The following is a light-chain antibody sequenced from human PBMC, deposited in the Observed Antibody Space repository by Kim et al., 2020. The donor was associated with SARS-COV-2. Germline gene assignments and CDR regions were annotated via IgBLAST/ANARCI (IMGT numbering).Light chain of an antibody. J-gene: IGLJ2*01. CDR2: GKN. CDR3: NSRDSNDYVV. CDR1: SRRSYY. Sequence: VALGQTVRITCQGDSRRSYYATWYQQKPGQAPIPVIYGKNNRPSGIPDRFSGSSSGNTASLTITGTQAGDEADYYCNSRDSNDYVVFGGGTQLTVL. V-gene: IGLV3-19*01.